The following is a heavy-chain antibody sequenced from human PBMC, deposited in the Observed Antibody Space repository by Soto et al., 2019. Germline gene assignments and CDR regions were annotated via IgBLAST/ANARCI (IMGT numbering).Heavy chain of an antibody. CDR2: IYYSGSA. D-gene: IGHD3-22*01. V-gene: IGHV4-31*03. CDR3: SRDLVIPMNTNNNNYYYYYIDV. J-gene: IGHJ6*03. Sequence: QVQLQESGPGLVKPSQTLSLTCTVSGGSISSGGYYWSWIRQHPGKGLEWIGYIYYSGSAYYNTSLKSRVTISVDTYKTQSSLKLSSVTAADPAVYYCSRDLVIPMNTNNNNYYYYYIDVWGKGTTVTVSS. CDR1: GGSISSGGYY.